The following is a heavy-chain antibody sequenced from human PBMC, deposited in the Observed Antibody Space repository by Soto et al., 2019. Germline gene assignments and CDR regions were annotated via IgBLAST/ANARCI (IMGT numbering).Heavy chain of an antibody. D-gene: IGHD3-10*01. V-gene: IGHV2-5*01. CDR3: VSGSFPNWFDP. CDR1: GFSLNTPGAG. Sequence: QITLKESGPTVVKPTQTLTLTCTFSGFSLNTPGAGVGWIRQPPGEALEWLTLLYWNDEKRYSPSLKNRLTIHKDTSKNQVVMTMSNMDPVDTATYYCVSGSFPNWFDPWGRGILVTVS. CDR2: LYWNDEK. J-gene: IGHJ5*02.